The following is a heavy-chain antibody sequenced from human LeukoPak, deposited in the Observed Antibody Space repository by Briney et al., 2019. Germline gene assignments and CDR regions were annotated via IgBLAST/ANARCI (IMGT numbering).Heavy chain of an antibody. V-gene: IGHV3-7*03. CDR2: IKEDGDGE. J-gene: IGHJ6*02. CDR1: GFTFSNYW. Sequence: PGGSLRLSCEASGFTFSNYWMAWIRQAPGKGLEWVANIKEDGDGEHYVDSVAGRFTISRDNAKNSLYLQMNSLRAEDTAVYYCARHMGLRLSRSYYYGMDVWGQGTTVTVSS. D-gene: IGHD4/OR15-4a*01. CDR3: ARHMGLRLSRSYYYGMDV.